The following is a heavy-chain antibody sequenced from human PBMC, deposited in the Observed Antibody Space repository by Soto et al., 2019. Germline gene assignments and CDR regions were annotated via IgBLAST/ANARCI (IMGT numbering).Heavy chain of an antibody. D-gene: IGHD3-10*01. CDR1: EFTFSGRS. CDR2: IDKVGTDS. J-gene: IGHJ6*03. CDR3: ARGWFGPDV. V-gene: IGHV3-74*01. Sequence: EVQLVESGGGLVQPGGSLRLSCAASEFTFSGRSVHCVRQAPGKGLVWVSGIDKVGTDSTYADSVKGRFTSSRDNAKNTVYLQMSSLRVEDTAVYYCARGWFGPDVWGKGTTVTVSS.